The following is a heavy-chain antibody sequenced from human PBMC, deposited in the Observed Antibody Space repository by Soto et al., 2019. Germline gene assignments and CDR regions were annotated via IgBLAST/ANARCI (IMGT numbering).Heavy chain of an antibody. CDR2: INAGNGNT. J-gene: IGHJ6*02. D-gene: IGHD6-13*01. CDR1: GYTFTSYA. V-gene: IGHV1-3*01. Sequence: ASVKVSCKASGYTFTSYAMHWVRQAPGQRLEWMGWINAGNGNTKYSQKFQGRVTITRDTSASTAYMELSSLRSEDTAVYYCARDPPPYSRSWYVWNYYYGMDVWGQGTTVTVSS. CDR3: ARDPPPYSRSWYVWNYYYGMDV.